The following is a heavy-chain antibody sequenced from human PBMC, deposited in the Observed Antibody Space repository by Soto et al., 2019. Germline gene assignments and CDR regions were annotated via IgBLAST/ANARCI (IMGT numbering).Heavy chain of an antibody. CDR3: GSVRPSGYVLF. CDR1: GGSLSSYY. J-gene: IGHJ4*02. Sequence: TLSLTCTVSGGSLSSYYWTWIRQSPGKGLEWIGYVYFSGNTNYNPSLKSRVTISIDTSKNQFSLRLASVTAADTAFYYCGSVRPSGYVLFWGQGTLVSV. V-gene: IGHV4-59*01. D-gene: IGHD6-25*01. CDR2: VYFSGNT.